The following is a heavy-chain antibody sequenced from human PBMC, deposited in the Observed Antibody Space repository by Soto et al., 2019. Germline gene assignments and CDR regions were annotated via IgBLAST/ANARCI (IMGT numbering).Heavy chain of an antibody. CDR1: GDSVSSNSAA. D-gene: IGHD6-13*01. V-gene: IGHV6-1*01. J-gene: IGHJ6*02. Sequence: SQTLSLTCAISGDSVSSNSAAWNWIRQCPSRGLEWLGRTYYRSKWYNDYAVSVKSRITINPDTSKNQFSLQLNSVTPEDTAVYYCARKAAARGYYYYGMDVWGQGTTVTVSS. CDR3: ARKAAARGYYYYGMDV. CDR2: TYYRSKWYN.